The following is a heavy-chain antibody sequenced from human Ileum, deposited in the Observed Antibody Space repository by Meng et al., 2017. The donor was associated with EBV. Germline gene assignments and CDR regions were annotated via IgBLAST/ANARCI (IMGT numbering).Heavy chain of an antibody. CDR2: TYYRSKWYN. CDR3: VRLIGNSWFDS. CDR1: GDSVSSGSAT. J-gene: IGHJ5*01. D-gene: IGHD3-10*01. V-gene: IGHV6-1*01. Sequence: QVQLQQSGPGLVKPSQTLSLTCSIPGDSVSSGSATWDWIRQSPSRGLEWLGRTYYRSKWYNDYAPSVKSRTTITTDTSNNQFSLQLNSVTPEDTAVYYCVRLIGNSWFDSWGQGNLFPSPQ.